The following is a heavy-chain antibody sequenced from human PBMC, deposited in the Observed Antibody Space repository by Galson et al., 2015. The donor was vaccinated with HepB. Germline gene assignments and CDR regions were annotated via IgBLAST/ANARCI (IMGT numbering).Heavy chain of an antibody. CDR3: AHSLRNQGCSGGNCYYFDY. J-gene: IGHJ4*02. V-gene: IGHV2-5*02. CDR1: GFSVTTSGVG. CDR2: IFWDDDK. Sequence: PALVKPTQTLTLTCTFSGFSVTTSGVGVGWLRQSPGKAQEWLALIFWDDDKRYRSSLKSRLTITMGTSKNQVVLTMTNMDPVDTATYYCAHSLRNQGCSGGNCYYFDYWGQGILVTVSS. D-gene: IGHD2-15*01.